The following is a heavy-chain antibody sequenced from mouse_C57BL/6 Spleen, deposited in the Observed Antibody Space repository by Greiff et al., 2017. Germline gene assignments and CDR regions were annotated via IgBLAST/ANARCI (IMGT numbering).Heavy chain of an antibody. CDR2: IHPNSGST. CDR1: GYTFTSYW. J-gene: IGHJ4*01. CDR3: ARGGVYYYGSSPHYYAMDY. V-gene: IGHV1-64*01. Sequence: VQLKQPGAELVKPGASVKLSCKASGYTFTSYWMHWVKQRPGQGLEWIGMIHPNSGSTNYNEKFKSKATLTVDKSSSTAYMQLSSLTSEDSAVYYCARGGVYYYGSSPHYYAMDYWGQGTSVTVSS. D-gene: IGHD1-1*01.